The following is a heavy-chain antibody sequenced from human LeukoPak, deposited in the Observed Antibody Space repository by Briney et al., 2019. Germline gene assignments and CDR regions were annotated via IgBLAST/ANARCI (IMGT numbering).Heavy chain of an antibody. Sequence: PGGSLRLSCAASGFTFSSYCMTWVRQAPGKGLEWVSYISGNSSTIYYADSVKGRFTISRDNAKNSLYLQMNSLRAEDTAVYYCARDYSGWSLDPWGQGTLVTVSS. CDR3: ARDYSGWSLDP. J-gene: IGHJ5*02. CDR2: ISGNSSTI. V-gene: IGHV3-48*04. D-gene: IGHD5-12*01. CDR1: GFTFSSYC.